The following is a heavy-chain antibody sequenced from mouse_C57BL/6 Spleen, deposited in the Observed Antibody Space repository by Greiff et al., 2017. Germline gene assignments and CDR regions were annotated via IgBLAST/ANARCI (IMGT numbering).Heavy chain of an antibody. CDR1: GYAFSSSW. CDR2: IYPGDGDT. D-gene: IGHD2-1*01. V-gene: IGHV1-82*01. CDR3: ARGGGNYPKYFDY. Sequence: QVQLKQSGPELVKPGASVKISCKASGYAFSSSWMNWVKQRPGKGLEWIGRIYPGDGDTNYNGKFKGKATLTADKSSSTAYMQLSSLTSEDSAVYFCARGGGNYPKYFDYWGQGTTLTVSS. J-gene: IGHJ2*01.